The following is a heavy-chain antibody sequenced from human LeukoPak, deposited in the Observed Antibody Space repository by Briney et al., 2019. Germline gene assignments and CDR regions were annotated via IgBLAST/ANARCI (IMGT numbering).Heavy chain of an antibody. J-gene: IGHJ4*02. CDR1: GYTFTSYG. CDR2: ISAYNGNT. Sequence: GASVKVSCKASGYTFTSYGISWVRQAPGQGLEWMGWISAYNGNTNYAQKLQGRVTMTTDTSTSTAYMELRSLRSDDTAVYYCARRPVGGPYAATFDYWGQGTLVTVSS. D-gene: IGHD2-15*01. V-gene: IGHV1-18*01. CDR3: ARRPVGGPYAATFDY.